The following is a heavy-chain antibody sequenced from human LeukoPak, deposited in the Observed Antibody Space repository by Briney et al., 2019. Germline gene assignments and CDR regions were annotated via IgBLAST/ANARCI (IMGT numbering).Heavy chain of an antibody. V-gene: IGHV1-69-2*01. D-gene: IGHD3-9*01. J-gene: IGHJ4*02. Sequence: GASVKVSCKASGYTFTAYYIHWVKQAPETGSEWMGRLDPESGEVIYAQNFQGRVTITADTSTDTSYMELSGLRSEDTAIYYCARVGRIGQLRYFGYWGQGTLVTVSS. CDR3: ARVGRIGQLRYFGY. CDR2: LDPESGEV. CDR1: GYTFTAYY.